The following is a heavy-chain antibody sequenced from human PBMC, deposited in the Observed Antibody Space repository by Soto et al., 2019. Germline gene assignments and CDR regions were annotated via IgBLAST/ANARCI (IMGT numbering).Heavy chain of an antibody. CDR3: VRSWGVYCSSTRCYSPWLDP. V-gene: IGHV3-48*03. CDR1: GFTFSSHE. Sequence: GGSLRLSCVASGFTFSSHEMNWVRQAPGKGLEWVSYISSSGSPIDYADSVRGRFTNSRDNAKNSVILQMNSLRVEDTAVYYCVRSWGVYCSSTRCYSPWLDPWGQGTLVTVSS. J-gene: IGHJ5*02. CDR2: ISSSGSPI. D-gene: IGHD2-2*02.